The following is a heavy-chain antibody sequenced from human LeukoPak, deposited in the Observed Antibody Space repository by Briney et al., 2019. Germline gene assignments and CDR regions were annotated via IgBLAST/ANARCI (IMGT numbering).Heavy chain of an antibody. V-gene: IGHV5-51*01. CDR1: GYSFTSYW. Sequence: GESLKISCKGSGYSFTSYWIGWVRQMSGKGLEWMGIIYPGDSDTRYSPSFQGQVTISADKSISTAYLQWSSLKASDTAMYYCARGGCSSTSCYNSYYYGMDVWGQGTTVTVSS. CDR2: IYPGDSDT. J-gene: IGHJ6*02. D-gene: IGHD2-2*02. CDR3: ARGGCSSTSCYNSYYYGMDV.